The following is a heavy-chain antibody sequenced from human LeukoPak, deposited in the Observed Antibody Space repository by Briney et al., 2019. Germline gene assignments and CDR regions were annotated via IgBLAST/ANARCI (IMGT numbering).Heavy chain of an antibody. V-gene: IGHV1-69*04. Sequence: SVKVSCKASGGTFSSYAISWVRQAPGQGLEWMGRIIPILGIANYAQKFQGRVTITADKSTSTAYMELSSLRSEDTAVYYCARDSSFWEQRDYWGQGTLVTVSS. D-gene: IGHD1/OR15-1a*01. CDR1: GGTFSSYA. CDR3: ARDSSFWEQRDY. CDR2: IIPILGIA. J-gene: IGHJ4*02.